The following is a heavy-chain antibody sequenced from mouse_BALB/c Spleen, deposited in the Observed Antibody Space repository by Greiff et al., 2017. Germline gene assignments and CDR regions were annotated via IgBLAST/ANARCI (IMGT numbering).Heavy chain of an antibody. V-gene: IGHV1-69*02. J-gene: IGHJ4*01. CDR2: IYPSDSYT. CDR1: GYTFTSYW. Sequence: QVQLQQPGAELVRPGASVKLSCKASGYTFTSYWINWVKQRPGQGLEWIGNIYPSDSYTNYNQKFKDKATLTVDKSSSTAYMQLSSPTSEDSAVYYCTRVGLWLRRPGDYAMDYWGQGTSVTVSS. D-gene: IGHD2-2*01. CDR3: TRVGLWLRRPGDYAMDY.